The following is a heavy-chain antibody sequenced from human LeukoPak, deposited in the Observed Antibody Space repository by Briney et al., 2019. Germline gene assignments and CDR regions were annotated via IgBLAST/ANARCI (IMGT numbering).Heavy chain of an antibody. Sequence: NPGGPLRLSCAASGFTFSSYSMNWVRQAPGKGLEWVSSISSSSSYIYYADSVKGRFTISRDNAKNSLYLQMNSLRAEDTAVYYCASKGYGDYPFDYWGQGTLVTVSS. D-gene: IGHD4-17*01. V-gene: IGHV3-21*01. J-gene: IGHJ4*02. CDR1: GFTFSSYS. CDR3: ASKGYGDYPFDY. CDR2: ISSSSSYI.